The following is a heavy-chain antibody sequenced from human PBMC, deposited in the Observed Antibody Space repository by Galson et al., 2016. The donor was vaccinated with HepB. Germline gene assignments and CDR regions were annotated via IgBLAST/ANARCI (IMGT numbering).Heavy chain of an antibody. Sequence: SVRLSCAASGFTFRKYGMHWVRQAPGQGLEWMAAISYDDTNTYYAHSVKGRVTISRDKSKNTLYLQLNSLSPEDTAMYYCTFDDEEDCSGGICYALDYWGQGTLLTVSS. J-gene: IGHJ4*02. CDR3: TFDDEEDCSGGICYALDY. V-gene: IGHV3-30*03. CDR1: GFTFRKYG. CDR2: ISYDDTNT. D-gene: IGHD2-15*01.